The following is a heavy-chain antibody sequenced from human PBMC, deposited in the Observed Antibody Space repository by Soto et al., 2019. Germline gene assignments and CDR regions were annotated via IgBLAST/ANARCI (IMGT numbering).Heavy chain of an antibody. J-gene: IGHJ4*02. CDR2: INAGNGNT. V-gene: IGHV1-3*01. CDR3: ARLGSDYSSFDY. D-gene: IGHD4-4*01. Sequence: ASVKVSCKASGYTFTSYAMHWVRQAPGQRLEWMGWINAGNGNTKYSQKFQGRVTITRDTSASTAYMELSSLRSEDTAVYYCARLGSDYSSFDYWGQGTLVTVSS. CDR1: GYTFTSYA.